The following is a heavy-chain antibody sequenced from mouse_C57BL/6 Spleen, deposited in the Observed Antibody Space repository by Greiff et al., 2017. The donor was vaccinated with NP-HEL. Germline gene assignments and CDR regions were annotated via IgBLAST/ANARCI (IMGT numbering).Heavy chain of an antibody. CDR1: GYTFTSYW. V-gene: IGHV1-69*01. Sequence: QVQLQQPGAELVMPGASVKLSCKASGYTFTSYWMHWVKQRPGQGLEWIGEIDPSDSYTNYNQKFKGKSTLTVDKSSSTAYMQLSSLTSEDSAVYYCARGGSLDYEGFAYWGQGTLVTVSA. D-gene: IGHD2-4*01. J-gene: IGHJ3*01. CDR2: IDPSDSYT. CDR3: ARGGSLDYEGFAY.